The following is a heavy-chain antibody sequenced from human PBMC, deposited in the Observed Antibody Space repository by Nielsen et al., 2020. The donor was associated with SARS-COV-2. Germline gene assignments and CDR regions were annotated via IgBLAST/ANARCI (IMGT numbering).Heavy chain of an antibody. CDR2: ISYDGSNK. CDR1: GFTFSSYA. V-gene: IGHV3-30*04. J-gene: IGHJ4*02. CDR3: ARGNRYESSGYQTLFDY. D-gene: IGHD3-22*01. Sequence: GGSLRLSCAASGFTFSSYAMHWVRQAPGKGLEWVAVISYDGSNKYYADSVKGRFTSSRDNSKNTLYLQMNSLRAEDTAVYYCARGNRYESSGYQTLFDYWGQGTLVTVSS.